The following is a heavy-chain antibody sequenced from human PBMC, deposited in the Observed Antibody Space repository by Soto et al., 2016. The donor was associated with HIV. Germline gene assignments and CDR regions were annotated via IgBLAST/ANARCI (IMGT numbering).Heavy chain of an antibody. J-gene: IGHJ4*02. CDR1: GGTFSSFA. CDR3: AKDCGLGGTRDY. Sequence: QVQLVQSGAEVKKPGSSVKVSCKASGGTFSSFAISWVRQAPGQGLEWMGWINPNNGDTRYAQKFQGRVTMTRDTSINTAYMELSSLRTDDAAVYYCAKDCGLGGTRDYWGQGTLVTVSS. V-gene: IGHV1-2*02. D-gene: IGHD2-15*01. CDR2: INPNNGDT.